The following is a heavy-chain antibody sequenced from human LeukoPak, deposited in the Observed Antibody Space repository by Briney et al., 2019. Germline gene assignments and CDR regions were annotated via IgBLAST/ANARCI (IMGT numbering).Heavy chain of an antibody. J-gene: IGHJ5*02. Sequence: SETLSLTCTVSGYSISSGYYWGWIRQPPGKGLEWIGSIYHSGSTYYNPSLESRVTISVDTSKNQFSLKLSSVTAADTAVYYCARGINWFDPWGQGTLVTVSS. CDR3: ARGINWFDP. CDR1: GYSISSGYY. V-gene: IGHV4-38-2*02. CDR2: IYHSGST.